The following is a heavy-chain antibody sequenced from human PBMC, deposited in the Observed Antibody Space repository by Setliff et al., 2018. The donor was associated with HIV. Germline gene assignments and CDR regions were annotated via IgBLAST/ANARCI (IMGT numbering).Heavy chain of an antibody. Sequence: LSLTCTVSGGSISSGSYYWSWIRQPAGKGLEWIGHIYTSGSTNYNPSLKSRVTISVDTSKNQFSLKLSSVTAADTAVYYCASGAAVAGSPIGNWFDPWGQGTLVTVSS. D-gene: IGHD6-19*01. V-gene: IGHV4-61*09. CDR3: ASGAAVAGSPIGNWFDP. CDR2: IYTSGST. J-gene: IGHJ5*02. CDR1: GGSISSGSYY.